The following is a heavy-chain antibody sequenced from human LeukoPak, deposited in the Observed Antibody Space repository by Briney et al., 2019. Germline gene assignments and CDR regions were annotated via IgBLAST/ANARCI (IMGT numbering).Heavy chain of an antibody. CDR2: INPNSGGT. CDR1: GYTFTGYY. Sequence: ASVKVSCKASGYTFTGYYMHWVRQAPGQGLEWMGWINPNSGGTNYAQKFQGRVTMTRDTSISTAYMELSRLRSDDTAVYYCARDSGGSYVTVRFDYWGQGTLVTVSS. D-gene: IGHD1-26*01. J-gene: IGHJ4*02. V-gene: IGHV1-2*02. CDR3: ARDSGGSYVTVRFDY.